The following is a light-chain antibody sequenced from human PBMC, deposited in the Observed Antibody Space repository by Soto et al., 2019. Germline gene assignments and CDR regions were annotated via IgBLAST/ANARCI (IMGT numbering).Light chain of an antibody. Sequence: QSVLTQPASVSGSPGQSIAISCTGTSSDVGGYDYVSWYQQHPDKAPKLIVYEVTHRPSGVSSRFSGSKSDNTASLTISGLQAEDEADYYCSSLRSGSTRVFGTGTKVTVL. CDR3: SSLRSGSTRV. J-gene: IGLJ1*01. CDR1: SSDVGGYDY. CDR2: EVT. V-gene: IGLV2-14*01.